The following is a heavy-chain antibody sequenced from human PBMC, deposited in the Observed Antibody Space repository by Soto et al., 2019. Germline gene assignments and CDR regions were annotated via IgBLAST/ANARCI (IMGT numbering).Heavy chain of an antibody. D-gene: IGHD3-22*01. CDR2: IIPIFGTA. CDR1: GGTFSSYA. J-gene: IGHJ3*02. CDR3: ASISPYYYDSSGYLLPRQDAVDI. V-gene: IGHV1-69*06. Sequence: ASVKVSCKASGGTFSSYAISWVRQAPGQGLEWMGGIIPIFGTANYAQKFQGRVTITADKSTSTAYMELSSLRSEDTSVYYCASISPYYYDSSGYLLPRQDAVDIWGQGTMVTV.